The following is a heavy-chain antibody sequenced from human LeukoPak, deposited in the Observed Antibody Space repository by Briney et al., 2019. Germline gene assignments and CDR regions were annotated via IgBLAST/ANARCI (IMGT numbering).Heavy chain of an antibody. CDR2: IIPIFGTA. D-gene: IGHD3-22*01. V-gene: IGHV1-69*13. CDR3: AESLYYYDSSGHPFDY. CDR1: GYTFTSYG. Sequence: VKVSCKASGYTFTSYGISWVRQAPGQGLEWMGGIIPIFGTANYAQKFQGRVTITADESTSTAYMELSSLRSEDTAVYYCAESLYYYDSSGHPFDYWGQGTLVTVSS. J-gene: IGHJ4*02.